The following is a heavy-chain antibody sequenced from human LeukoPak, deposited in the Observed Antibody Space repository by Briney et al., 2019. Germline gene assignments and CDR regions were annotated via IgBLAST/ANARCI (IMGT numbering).Heavy chain of an antibody. CDR1: GGSISSTSYY. CDR3: ARLAVQLWPIRGPFDY. J-gene: IGHJ4*02. D-gene: IGHD6-19*01. Sequence: PSETLSLTCTVSGGSISSTSYYWGWIRQPPGKGLEWIGSIYYSGSTYYNPSLKSRVTMSIDTSKNQFSLKLSSVTAADTAVYHCARLAVQLWPIRGPFDYWGQGTLVTVSS. V-gene: IGHV4-39*01. CDR2: IYYSGST.